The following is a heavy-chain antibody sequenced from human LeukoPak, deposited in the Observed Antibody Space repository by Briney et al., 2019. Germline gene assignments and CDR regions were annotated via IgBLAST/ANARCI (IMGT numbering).Heavy chain of an antibody. CDR2: MDKETNLYAT. Sequence: PGGSLRLSCVASGFTFSDSAIHWVRQSSGKGREWIGHMDKETNLYATALAASVKDRFTVSRDDSKNTAYLHMNSLKTEDTALYYCTRDSGTYNWFDPWGQGTLVTVS. CDR3: TRDSGTYNWFDP. D-gene: IGHD1-26*01. V-gene: IGHV3-73*01. J-gene: IGHJ5*02. CDR1: GFTFSDSA.